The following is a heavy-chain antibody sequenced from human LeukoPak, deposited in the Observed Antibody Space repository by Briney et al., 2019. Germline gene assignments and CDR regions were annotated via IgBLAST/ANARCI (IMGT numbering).Heavy chain of an antibody. J-gene: IGHJ4*02. Sequence: SETLSLTCAVYGGSFSGYYWSWIRQPPGKGLEWIGEINHSGSTNYNPSLKSRVTISVDTSKNQFSLKLSSVTAADTAVYYCARGAPSDYWGQGTLVTVSS. CDR1: GGSFSGYY. CDR2: INHSGST. V-gene: IGHV4-34*01. CDR3: ARGAPSDY.